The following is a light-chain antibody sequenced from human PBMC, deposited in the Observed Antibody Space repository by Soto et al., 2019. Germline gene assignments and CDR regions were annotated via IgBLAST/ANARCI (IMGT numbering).Light chain of an antibody. CDR2: GTS. CDR3: QQSYTTPRT. J-gene: IGKJ1*01. Sequence: IQTTQSPSSLSASVGDRVTIPCRASRNINTYLNWYQQKPGKALKLLIYGTSSLQSGVPSRFSGSGSGTDFTLTISSLQPEDFATYYCQQSYTTPRTFGQGTNVDI. V-gene: IGKV1-39*01. CDR1: RNINTY.